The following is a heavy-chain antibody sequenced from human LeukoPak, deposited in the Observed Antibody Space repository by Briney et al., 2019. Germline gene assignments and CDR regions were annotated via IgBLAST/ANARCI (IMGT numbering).Heavy chain of an antibody. Sequence: SETLSLTYAVYGGSFSGYFWSWIRQPPGKGLEWIGEINRSGSTNYNPSLKSRVTISLDTSKNQFSLKLSSVTAADTAVYYCARQVGAILEWHMKSPYYGMDVWGQGTTVTVSS. J-gene: IGHJ6*02. CDR2: INRSGST. V-gene: IGHV4-34*01. CDR1: GGSFSGYF. CDR3: ARQVGAILEWHMKSPYYGMDV. D-gene: IGHD3-3*01.